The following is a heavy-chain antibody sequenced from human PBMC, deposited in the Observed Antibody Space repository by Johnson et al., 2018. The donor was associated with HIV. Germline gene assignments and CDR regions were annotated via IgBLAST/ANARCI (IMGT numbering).Heavy chain of an antibody. Sequence: QLVESGGGLVQPGGSLRLSCAASGFTFSSYAMHWVRQAPGKGLEWVAVISYDGSNKYYADSVKGRFTISRDNSKNTLYLQMNSLRAEDTAVYYCAKDWGIAAAGTNAFDIWGQGTMVTVSS. CDR3: AKDWGIAAAGTNAFDI. D-gene: IGHD6-13*01. J-gene: IGHJ3*02. V-gene: IGHV3-30-3*01. CDR1: GFTFSSYA. CDR2: ISYDGSNK.